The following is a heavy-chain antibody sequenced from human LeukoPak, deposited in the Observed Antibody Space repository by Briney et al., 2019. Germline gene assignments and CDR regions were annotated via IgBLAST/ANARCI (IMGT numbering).Heavy chain of an antibody. J-gene: IGHJ4*02. CDR1: GGSFSGYY. V-gene: IGHV4-34*01. Sequence: PSETLSLTCAVYGGSFSGYYWSWIRQPPGKGLEWIGEINHSGSTNYNPSLESRVTISVDTSKNQFSLKLSSVTAADTAVYYCARAACSSTSCYTFRSYYFDYWGQGTLVTVSS. CDR2: INHSGST. CDR3: ARAACSSTSCYTFRSYYFDY. D-gene: IGHD2-2*02.